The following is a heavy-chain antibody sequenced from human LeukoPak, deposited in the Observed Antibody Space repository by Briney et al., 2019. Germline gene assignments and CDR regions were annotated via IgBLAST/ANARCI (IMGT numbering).Heavy chain of an antibody. CDR1: GFPFTFYT. Sequence: SGGSLRLSCAASGFPFTFYTMSWVRQAPGKGLEWVSSISNNSRYKFYPDSTKGRFTISRDNSKNSVYLQMNSLRVEDTALYCWARDPPPRDGYTYFDGWGQGILVTVS. D-gene: IGHD5-24*01. CDR2: ISNNSRYK. J-gene: IGHJ4*01. V-gene: IGHV3-21*01. CDR3: ARDPPPRDGYTYFDG.